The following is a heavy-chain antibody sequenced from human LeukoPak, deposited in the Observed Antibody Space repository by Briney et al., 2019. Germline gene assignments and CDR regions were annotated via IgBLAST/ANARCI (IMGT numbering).Heavy chain of an antibody. Sequence: GGSLRLSCAASGFTFSNYGVSWVRQAPGKGLEWVSAISGSGAITFYADSPRGRFTISRDNSKNTLYLQMNSLRAEDTAVYYCAKDLGDSSGLDYWGQGTLVTVSP. D-gene: IGHD6-19*01. CDR3: AKDLGDSSGLDY. CDR2: ISGSGAIT. CDR1: GFTFSNYG. V-gene: IGHV3-23*01. J-gene: IGHJ4*02.